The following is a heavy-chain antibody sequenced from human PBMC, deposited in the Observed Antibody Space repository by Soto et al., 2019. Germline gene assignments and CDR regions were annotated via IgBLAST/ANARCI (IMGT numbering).Heavy chain of an antibody. CDR1: GGSISSSNW. CDR3: ARVSGSYYYGMDV. Sequence: SETLSLTCAVSGGSISSSNWWSWVRQPPGKGLEWIGVIYHSGSTNYNPSLKSRITISVDKSKNQFSLKLSYVTAADTAVYYCARVSGSYYYGMDVWGQGTTVTVSS. J-gene: IGHJ6*02. D-gene: IGHD1-26*01. CDR2: IYHSGST. V-gene: IGHV4-4*02.